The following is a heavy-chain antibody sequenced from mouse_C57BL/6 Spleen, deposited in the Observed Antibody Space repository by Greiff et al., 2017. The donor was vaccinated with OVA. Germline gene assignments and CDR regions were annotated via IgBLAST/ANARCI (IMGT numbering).Heavy chain of an antibody. CDR1: GYAFSSSW. J-gene: IGHJ4*01. CDR3: ARGEGMDY. CDR2: IYPGDGDT. Sequence: VQLQQSGPELVKPGASVKISCKASGYAFSSSWMNWVKQRPGKGLEWIGRIYPGDGDTNYNGKFKGKATLTADKSSSTAYMQLSSLTSEDSAVYFCARGEGMDYWGQGTSVTVSS. V-gene: IGHV1-82*01.